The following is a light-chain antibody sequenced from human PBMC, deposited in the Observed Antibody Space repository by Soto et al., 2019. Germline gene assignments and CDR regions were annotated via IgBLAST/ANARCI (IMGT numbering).Light chain of an antibody. CDR1: SSNIGAGYD. J-gene: IGLJ1*01. Sequence: QSVLTQPPSVSGAPGQRVTISCTGSSSNIGAGYDVHWYQQLPGTAPKLLIYGYINRPSGVPDRFSGSKSGTSASLAITGXQAXXXADXYCQSYDSSLRRYVFGTGTKVTVL. CDR2: GYI. V-gene: IGLV1-40*01. CDR3: QSYDSSLRRYV.